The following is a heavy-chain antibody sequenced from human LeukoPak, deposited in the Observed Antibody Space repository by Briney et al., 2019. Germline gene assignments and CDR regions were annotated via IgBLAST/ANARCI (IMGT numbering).Heavy chain of an antibody. CDR3: ARGPYDSSGYSFGY. J-gene: IGHJ4*02. D-gene: IGHD3-22*01. CDR2: TYYSGST. V-gene: IGHV4-59*01. Sequence: PSETLSLTCTVSGGSISSYYWSWIRQPPGKGLEWIGYTYYSGSTNYNPSLKSRVTISVDTSKNQFSLKLSSVTAADTAVYYCARGPYDSSGYSFGYWGQGTLVTVSS. CDR1: GGSISSYY.